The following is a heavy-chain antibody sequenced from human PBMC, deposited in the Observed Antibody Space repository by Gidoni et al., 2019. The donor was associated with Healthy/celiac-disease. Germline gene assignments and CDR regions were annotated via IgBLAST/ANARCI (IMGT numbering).Heavy chain of an antibody. CDR2: ISYDGNNK. CDR3: AKNFPSMIVLVNDWYFDL. CDR1: GFTFSSYA. Sequence: QVRLVESGGGVCPPGRALRLSCAASGFTFSSYAMHWVRQAPGKGLELVAVISYDGNNKYYADSVKGRFTISRDNSKNTLYLQMSSLRAEDTAIYYCAKNFPSMIVLVNDWYFDLWGRGTLVTVSS. D-gene: IGHD3-22*01. V-gene: IGHV3-30-3*02. J-gene: IGHJ2*01.